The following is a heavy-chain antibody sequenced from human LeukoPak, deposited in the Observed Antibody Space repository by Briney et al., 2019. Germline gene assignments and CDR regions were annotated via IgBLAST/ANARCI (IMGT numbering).Heavy chain of an antibody. Sequence: PSETLSLTCTVSGGSISSYYWSWLRQPPGKGLEGIGYIYYSGSTNYNPSLTSRVTISVDTSKNQFSLKLSSVTAADTAVYYCARGSAARPYDYWGQGTLVTVSS. CDR1: GGSISSYY. V-gene: IGHV4-59*01. D-gene: IGHD6-6*01. CDR2: IYYSGST. CDR3: ARGSAARPYDY. J-gene: IGHJ4*02.